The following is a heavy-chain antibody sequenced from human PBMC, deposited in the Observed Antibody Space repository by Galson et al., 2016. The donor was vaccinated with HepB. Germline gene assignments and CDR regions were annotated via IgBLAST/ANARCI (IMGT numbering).Heavy chain of an antibody. CDR3: ARDSASYYYAMDV. CDR2: ITKDGRQH. V-gene: IGHV3-30*04. J-gene: IGHJ6*02. CDR1: GFTLSSYA. Sequence: SLRLSCAASGFTLSSYAVHWVRQAPGKGLQWVGVITKDGRQHYYADSVEGRFTMSRDNSNNTMHVQMNGLSPEDTAVYYCARDSASYYYAMDVWGQGTTVTVSS.